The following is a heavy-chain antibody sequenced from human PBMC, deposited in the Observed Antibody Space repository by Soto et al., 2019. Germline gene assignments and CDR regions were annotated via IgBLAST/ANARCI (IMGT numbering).Heavy chain of an antibody. J-gene: IGHJ4*02. CDR1: GFTFSSYS. Sequence: PGGSLRLSCAASGFTFSSYSMKWVRQAPGKGLEWVSSISSSGSYIYYADSVKGRFTISRDNAKNSLYLQMNSLRAEDTAVYYCARGPYSSGRHFDYWGQGTPVTVSS. CDR2: ISSSGSYI. D-gene: IGHD6-19*01. CDR3: ARGPYSSGRHFDY. V-gene: IGHV3-21*01.